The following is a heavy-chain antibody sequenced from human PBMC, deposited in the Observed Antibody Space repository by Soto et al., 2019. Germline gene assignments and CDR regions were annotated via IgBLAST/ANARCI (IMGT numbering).Heavy chain of an antibody. CDR1: GGSISSGGYS. Sequence: QLQLQESGSGLVKPSQTLTLTCAVSGGSISSGGYSWSWIRQGPGKGLEWIGYIYHSGSTYCNPSQKCQVTITVDRYKNQFAVKLSSVTAADTAVYYCARDSRRNEYGDYCAFDLWGQGTMVTVSS. J-gene: IGHJ3*01. CDR3: ARDSRRNEYGDYCAFDL. V-gene: IGHV4-30-2*01. CDR2: IYHSGST. D-gene: IGHD4-17*01.